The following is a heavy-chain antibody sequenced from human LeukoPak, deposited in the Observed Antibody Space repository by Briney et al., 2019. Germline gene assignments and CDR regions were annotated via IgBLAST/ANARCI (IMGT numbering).Heavy chain of an antibody. CDR2: ISGSGGGT. V-gene: IGHV3-23*01. J-gene: IGHJ4*02. Sequence: PGGSLRLSGAASGFTFRSYAMSWVRQAPGKGLEWVSAISGSGGGTYYADSVRGRFTISRDNSNNTLYLQMNSLRAEDAAVYYCARDGQYSTSWYDFDYWGQGTLVTVSS. D-gene: IGHD6-13*01. CDR3: ARDGQYSTSWYDFDY. CDR1: GFTFRSYA.